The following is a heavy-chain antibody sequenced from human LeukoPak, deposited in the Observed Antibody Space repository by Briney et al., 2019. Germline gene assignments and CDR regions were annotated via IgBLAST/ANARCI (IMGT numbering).Heavy chain of an antibody. V-gene: IGHV3-33*01. J-gene: IGHJ4*02. Sequence: GSLRLSCAASGFTFSSYGMHWVRQAPGKGLEWVAVIWYDGSNKYYADSVKGRFTISRDNSKNTLYLRMNSLRAEDTAVYYCARTGVPYSNPWPFDYWGQGTLVTVSS. CDR1: GFTFSSYG. CDR3: ARTGVPYSNPWPFDY. D-gene: IGHD4-11*01. CDR2: IWYDGSNK.